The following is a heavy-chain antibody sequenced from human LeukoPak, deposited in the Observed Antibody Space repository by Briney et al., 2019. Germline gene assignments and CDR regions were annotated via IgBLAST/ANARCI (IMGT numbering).Heavy chain of an antibody. V-gene: IGHV4-38-2*02. Sequence: NPSETLSLTCTVSGYSISSGAYWGWIRQPPGKGLEWIGSIYHSGRTYYNPSLKSRVTMSVDTSKNQFSLKLSSVTAADTAVYYCARDKRVAVAGTYIYYYYMDVWGNGTTVTISS. CDR2: IYHSGRT. CDR3: ARDKRVAVAGTYIYYYYMDV. CDR1: GYSISSGAY. D-gene: IGHD6-19*01. J-gene: IGHJ6*03.